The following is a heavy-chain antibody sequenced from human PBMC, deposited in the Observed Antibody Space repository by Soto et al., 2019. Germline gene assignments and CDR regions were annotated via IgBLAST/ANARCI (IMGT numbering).Heavy chain of an antibody. J-gene: IGHJ4*02. CDR2: ISGSGGST. D-gene: IGHD1-26*01. CDR1: GFTFSSYA. V-gene: IGHV3-23*01. CDR3: AKPWISGSLPGYFDY. Sequence: EVQLLESGGGLVQPGGSLRLSCAASGFTFSSYAMNWVRQAPGKGLEWVSAISGSGGSTYYADSVKGRFTISRDNSKNTLYLQMNSLRAEDTAVYYCAKPWISGSLPGYFDYWGQGTLVTVSS.